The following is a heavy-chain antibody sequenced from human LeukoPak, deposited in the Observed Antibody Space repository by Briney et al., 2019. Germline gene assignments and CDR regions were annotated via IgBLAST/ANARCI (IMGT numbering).Heavy chain of an antibody. CDR2: ISAYNGNT. V-gene: IGHV1-18*01. CDR1: GYSFTNYG. D-gene: IGHD6-13*01. Sequence: GASVTVSCTASGYSFTNYGISWVRQAPGQGLEWMGWISAYNGNTNYAQKLQGRVTMTTDTSTSTAYMELRSLRSDDTAVYYCARMAGQQLVRPDYWGQGTLVTVSS. CDR3: ARMAGQQLVRPDY. J-gene: IGHJ4*02.